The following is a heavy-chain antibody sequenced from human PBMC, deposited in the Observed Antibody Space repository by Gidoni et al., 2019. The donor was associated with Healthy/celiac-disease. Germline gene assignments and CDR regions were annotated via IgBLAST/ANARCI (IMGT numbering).Heavy chain of an antibody. Sequence: EVQLVESGGGLVQPGRSLRLSCAASGFTFADYAMHWVRQAPGKGLEWVSGISWNSGSIGYADSVKGRFTISRDNAKNSLYLQMNSLRAEDTALYYCAKDLGRYYYDSSGYYLGYWGQGTLVTVSS. V-gene: IGHV3-9*01. D-gene: IGHD3-22*01. J-gene: IGHJ4*02. CDR1: GFTFADYA. CDR2: ISWNSGSI. CDR3: AKDLGRYYYDSSGYYLGY.